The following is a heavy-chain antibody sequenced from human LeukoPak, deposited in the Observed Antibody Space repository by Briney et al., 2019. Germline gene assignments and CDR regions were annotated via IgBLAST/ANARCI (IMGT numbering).Heavy chain of an antibody. CDR3: AREAPAAMAPYDY. V-gene: IGHV3-11*04. D-gene: IGHD2-2*01. CDR1: GFTFSDYY. J-gene: IGHJ4*02. Sequence: GGSLRLSCAASGFTFSDYYMSWIRQAPGKGLEWVSYISSSGSTIYYADPVKGRFTISRDNAKNSLYLQMNGLRAEDTAVYYCAREAPAAMAPYDYWGQGTLVTVSS. CDR2: ISSSGSTI.